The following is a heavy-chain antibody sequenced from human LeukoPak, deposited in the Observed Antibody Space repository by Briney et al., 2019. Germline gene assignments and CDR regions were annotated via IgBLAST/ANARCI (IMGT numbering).Heavy chain of an antibody. J-gene: IGHJ4*02. CDR1: GFTFSSYW. Sequence: GGSLRLSCAASGFTFSSYWMSWVRQAPGKGLEWVANIKQDGSEKYYVDSVKGRFTISRDNSKNTLYLQMNSLRAEDTAVYYCARDLSQSYYFDYWGQGTLVTVSS. CDR3: ARDLSQSYYFDY. V-gene: IGHV3-7*01. CDR2: IKQDGSEK.